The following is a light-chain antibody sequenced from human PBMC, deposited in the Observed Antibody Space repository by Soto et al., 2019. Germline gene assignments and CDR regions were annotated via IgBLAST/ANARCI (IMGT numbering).Light chain of an antibody. CDR1: QSVSSSY. CDR2: GAS. V-gene: IGKV3-20*01. J-gene: IGKJ2*01. CDR3: QQYGSSLGT. Sequence: EIVLTQSPGTLSLSPGERATLSCRASQSVSSSYLAWYQQKPGQAPRLLIYGASSRATGIPDRFSGSGSGTDFTLTISRREPEDFAVYYCQQYGSSLGTFGQGTKLEIK.